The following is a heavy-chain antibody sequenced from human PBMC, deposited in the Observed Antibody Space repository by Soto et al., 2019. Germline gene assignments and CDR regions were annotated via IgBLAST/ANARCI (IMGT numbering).Heavy chain of an antibody. J-gene: IGHJ5*02. Sequence: QVQLQESGPGLVKPSETLSLTCTVSGGSISSYYWSWIRQPPGKGLEWIGYIYYSGSTNYNPSLKSRVTISVDTSKNQFSLKLSSVTAADTAVYYCARDGASGYDNWFDPWGQGTLVTVSS. CDR1: GGSISSYY. V-gene: IGHV4-59*01. D-gene: IGHD5-12*01. CDR2: IYYSGST. CDR3: ARDGASGYDNWFDP.